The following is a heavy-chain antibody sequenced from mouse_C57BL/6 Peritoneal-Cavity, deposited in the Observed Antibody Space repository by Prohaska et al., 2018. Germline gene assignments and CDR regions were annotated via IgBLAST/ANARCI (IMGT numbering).Heavy chain of an antibody. V-gene: IGHV11-2*01. D-gene: IGHD2-1*01. J-gene: IGHJ1*03. CDR2: INSDGSAI. CDR3: MRYGNYWYFDV. Sequence: EVQLLETGGGLVQPGGSRGLSCEGSGFTFSGFWMSWVRQTPGKTLEWIGEINSDGSAINYAPSIKDRFTIFRDNDKSTLYLQMSNVRSEDTATYFCMRYGNYWYFDVWGTWTTVTVSS. CDR1: GFTFSGFW.